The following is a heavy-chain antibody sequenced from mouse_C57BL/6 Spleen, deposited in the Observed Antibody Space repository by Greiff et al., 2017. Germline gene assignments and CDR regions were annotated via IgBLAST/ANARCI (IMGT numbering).Heavy chain of an antibody. V-gene: IGHV1-50*01. J-gene: IGHJ2*01. CDR2: IDPSDSYT. CDR1: GYTFTSYW. D-gene: IGHD2-5*01. Sequence: QVQLQQPGAELVKPGASVKLSCKASGYTFTSYWMQWVKQRPGQGLEWIGEIDPSDSYTNYTQKFKGKATLTVDTSSSTAYMPLSSLTSEDSAVYYCARGENRRSNFVFDYWGQGTTLTVSS. CDR3: ARGENRRSNFVFDY.